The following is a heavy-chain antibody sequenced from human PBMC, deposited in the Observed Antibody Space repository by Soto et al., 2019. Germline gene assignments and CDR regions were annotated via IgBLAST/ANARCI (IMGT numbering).Heavy chain of an antibody. V-gene: IGHV1-18*01. CDR3: TRAADRFDFVLGRNDAFDI. Sequence: IRLVQSGPEMKKPGASVKVSCQASGYTFSEFGIGWVRQAPGQELEWVGWIRAHNNNPNYARSLNGRVNVTTDTSTSTAYMVLTSLRSDDTAVYYCTRAADRFDFVLGRNDAFDIWGQGTLVTVSS. CDR2: IRAHNNNP. J-gene: IGHJ3*02. CDR1: GYTFSEFG. D-gene: IGHD3-9*01.